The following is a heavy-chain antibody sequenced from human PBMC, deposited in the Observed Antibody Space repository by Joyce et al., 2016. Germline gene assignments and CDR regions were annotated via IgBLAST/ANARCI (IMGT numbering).Heavy chain of an antibody. Sequence: EVQLVESGGGLIQPGGSLRLFCEVSGFRVSDYYMSWVRQAPGKVLEWVSVLYTSVSTYDADSVEGRFTVSRDYSTNTLQLEMNFVRAEDTALYYCARGLNDAFDIWGQGTMVTVTS. V-gene: IGHV3-53*01. CDR3: ARGLNDAFDI. CDR1: GFRVSDYY. CDR2: LYTSVST. J-gene: IGHJ3*02.